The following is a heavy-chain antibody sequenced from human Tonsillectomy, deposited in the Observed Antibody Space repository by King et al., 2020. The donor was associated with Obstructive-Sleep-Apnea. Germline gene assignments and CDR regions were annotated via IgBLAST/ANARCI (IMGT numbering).Heavy chain of an antibody. CDR3: AKVKHYYDSSSYLGNYFDY. Sequence: VQLVESGGGVVQPGRSLRLSCAASGFTFSSYGMHWVRQAPGKGLEWVAVISYDGINKYYADSVKGRFTISRDNSKNTLYLQMNSLRPEDTAVYYCAKVKHYYDSSSYLGNYFDYWGQGTLVTVSS. J-gene: IGHJ4*02. V-gene: IGHV3-30*18. CDR2: ISYDGINK. D-gene: IGHD3-22*01. CDR1: GFTFSSYG.